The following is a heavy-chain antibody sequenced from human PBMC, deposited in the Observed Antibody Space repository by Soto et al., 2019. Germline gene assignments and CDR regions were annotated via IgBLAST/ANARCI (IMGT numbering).Heavy chain of an antibody. V-gene: IGHV1-58*01. CDR1: GFTFTSSA. CDR2: IVVGSGNT. D-gene: IGHD3-22*01. CDR3: AAEGSSGYYFDY. Sequence: ASVKVSCKASGFTFTSSAVQWVRQARGQRLEWIGWIVVGSGNTNYAQKFQERVTITRDMSTSTAYMELSSLRSEDTAVYYCAAEGSSGYYFDYWDQGTLVTVSS. J-gene: IGHJ4*02.